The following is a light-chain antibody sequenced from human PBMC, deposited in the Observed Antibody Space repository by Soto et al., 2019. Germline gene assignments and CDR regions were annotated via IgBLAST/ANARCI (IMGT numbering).Light chain of an antibody. CDR3: QQYNSFPYT. CDR1: QGVSSW. V-gene: IGKV1-12*01. CDR2: ATS. Sequence: DIQMTQSPSSVSASIGDRVTITCRASQGVSSWLAWYQQKPGKAPNLLIYATSNLQSGVPSRFTGSASGTEFTLTISSLPPDDFATYYCQQYNSFPYTFGQGTKLEIK. J-gene: IGKJ2*01.